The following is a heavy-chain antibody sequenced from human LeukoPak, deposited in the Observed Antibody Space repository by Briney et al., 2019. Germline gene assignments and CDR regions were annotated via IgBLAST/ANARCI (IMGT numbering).Heavy chain of an antibody. CDR2: IDPNINGA. CDR1: GYTSTAYY. J-gene: IGHJ4*02. CDR3: ARESGSFDY. D-gene: IGHD1-26*01. Sequence: ASVKVSCKTSGYTSTAYYLHWVRQAPGQGLEWMGWIDPNINGATYAQKFQGRVTMTRDTSISTAYMELSSLTSDDTAVYYCARESGSFDYWGQGTLVTVSS. V-gene: IGHV1-2*02.